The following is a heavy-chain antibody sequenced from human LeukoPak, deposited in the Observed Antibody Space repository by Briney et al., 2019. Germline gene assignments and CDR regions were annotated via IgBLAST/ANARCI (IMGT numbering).Heavy chain of an antibody. CDR3: ARDGYNPYYYDYYMDV. V-gene: IGHV3-7*01. Sequence: PGGSLRLSCAASGFTFSSYWMSWVRQAPGRGLEWVANIEQDGSEKNYVDSVKGRFTISRDNAKNSLYLQMNSLRAEDTAVYYCARDGYNPYYYDYYMDVWGKGTTVTVSS. D-gene: IGHD5-24*01. CDR1: GFTFSSYW. CDR2: IEQDGSEK. J-gene: IGHJ6*03.